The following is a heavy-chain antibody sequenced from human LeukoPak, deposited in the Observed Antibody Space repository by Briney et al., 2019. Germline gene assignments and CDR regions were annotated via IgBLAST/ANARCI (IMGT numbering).Heavy chain of an antibody. CDR1: GFTFNSHA. Sequence: PGGSLRISCAASGFTFNSHAMNWVRQAPGKGLEWVSAISGSDGSTYYADSVKGRFTISRDNSKNTLYLQMNSLRAEDTAVYHCAKGKGYSSSSSDHWGQGTLVTVSS. V-gene: IGHV3-23*01. D-gene: IGHD6-6*01. CDR3: AKGKGYSSSSSDH. J-gene: IGHJ5*02. CDR2: ISGSDGST.